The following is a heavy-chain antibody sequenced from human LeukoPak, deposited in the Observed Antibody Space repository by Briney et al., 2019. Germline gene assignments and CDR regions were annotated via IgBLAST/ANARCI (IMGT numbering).Heavy chain of an antibody. J-gene: IGHJ4*02. V-gene: IGHV3-21*01. CDR3: ARGYCSGGSCYDY. CDR2: ISSSSTYI. Sequence: GGSLRLSCAASGFTFSSYSMNWVRQAPGKGLEWVSSISSSSTYIYYADSVKGRFTSSRDNAKNSLYLQMNSLRAEDTGVYYCARGYCSGGSCYDYWGQGTLVTVSS. D-gene: IGHD2-15*01. CDR1: GFTFSSYS.